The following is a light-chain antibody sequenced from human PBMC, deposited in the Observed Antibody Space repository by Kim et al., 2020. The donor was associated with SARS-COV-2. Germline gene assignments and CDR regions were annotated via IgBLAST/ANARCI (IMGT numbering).Light chain of an antibody. CDR3: QQDASSPRS. J-gene: IGKJ1*01. Sequence: WEIATLSCRGSQNARGGVVPWYQERHGQAPRLLPGGASSRATGVRYRFTGSWAATDVTLPTSRLGAVDFAGYYCQQDASSPRSFGQGTKVDIK. V-gene: IGKV3-20*01. CDR2: GAS. CDR1: QNARGGV.